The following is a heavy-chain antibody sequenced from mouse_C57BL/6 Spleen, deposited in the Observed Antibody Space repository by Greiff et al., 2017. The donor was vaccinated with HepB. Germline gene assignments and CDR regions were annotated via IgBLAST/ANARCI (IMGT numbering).Heavy chain of an antibody. J-gene: IGHJ4*01. CDR2: IDPENGDT. D-gene: IGHD2-3*01. CDR1: GFNIKDDY. CDR3: TRGGDGYYAMDY. V-gene: IGHV14-4*01. Sequence: EVQLVESGAELVRPGASVKLSCTASGFNIKDDYMHWVKQRPEQGLEWIGWIDPENGDTEYASKFQGKATITADTSSNTAYLQLSSLTSEDTAVYYCTRGGDGYYAMDYWGQGTSVTVSS.